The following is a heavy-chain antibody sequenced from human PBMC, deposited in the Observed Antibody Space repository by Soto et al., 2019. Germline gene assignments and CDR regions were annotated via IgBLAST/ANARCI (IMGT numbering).Heavy chain of an antibody. CDR3: ARRGVGGVRYPDWYLDY. J-gene: IGHJ4*02. CDR2: IYPGDTDT. Sequence: LGESLKISCKGSGYSFTSYWIGWVRQMPGKGLEWMGIIYPGDTDTRYSPSFQGRVTISADKSISTAYLQWSSLKASDTAMYYCARRGVGGVRYPDWYLDYWGQGTLVTVSS. CDR1: GYSFTSYW. D-gene: IGHD3-9*01. V-gene: IGHV5-51*01.